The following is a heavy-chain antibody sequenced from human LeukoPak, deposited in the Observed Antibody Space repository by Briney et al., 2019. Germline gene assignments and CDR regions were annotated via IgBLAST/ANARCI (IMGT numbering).Heavy chain of an antibody. J-gene: IGHJ6*02. V-gene: IGHV3-30*18. CDR2: ISYDGSNK. D-gene: IGHD3-10*01. CDR1: GFTFSSYG. Sequence: GGSLRLSCAASGFTFSSYGMHWVRQAPGKGLEWVAVISYDGSNKYYADSVKGRFTISRDNSKNTLYLQMNSLRSEVTAVYYCAKFMVRGSITKSSNAYYYGMDVWGQGTTVTVSS. CDR3: AKFMVRGSITKSSNAYYYGMDV.